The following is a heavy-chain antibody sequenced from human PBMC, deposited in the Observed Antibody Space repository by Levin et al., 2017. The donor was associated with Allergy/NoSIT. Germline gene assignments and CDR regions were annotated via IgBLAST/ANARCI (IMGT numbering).Heavy chain of an antibody. Sequence: GSLRLSCAVYGGSYSAYYWTWIRQHQGKRLEWIGEINPSGDTNYNPSFKRRVTISVDTSKNQFSLKLTSMTAADTAVYYCARGPSRYSGTWGQGTLVTVSS. D-gene: IGHD5-12*01. CDR3: ARGPSRYSGT. CDR1: GGSYSAYY. J-gene: IGHJ4*02. CDR2: INPSGDT. V-gene: IGHV4-34*01.